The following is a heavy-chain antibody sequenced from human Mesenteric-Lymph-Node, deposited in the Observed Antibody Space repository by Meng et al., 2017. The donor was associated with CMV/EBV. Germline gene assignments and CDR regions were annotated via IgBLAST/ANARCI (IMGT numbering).Heavy chain of an antibody. J-gene: IGHJ6*02. CDR3: ASQTDYDFCSGYPGGYYYGMDV. CDR1: GHTFTSYD. D-gene: IGHD3-3*01. V-gene: IGHV1-8*01. CDR2: MNPNSGNT. Sequence: ASVKVSCKASGHTFTSYDINWVRQATGQGLEWMGWMNPNSGNTGYAQKFQGRVTMTRNTSISTAYMELSSLRSEDTAVYYCASQTDYDFCSGYPGGYYYGMDVWGQGTTVTVSS.